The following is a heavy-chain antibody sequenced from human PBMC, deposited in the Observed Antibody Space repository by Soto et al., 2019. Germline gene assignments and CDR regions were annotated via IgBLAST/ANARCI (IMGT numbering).Heavy chain of an antibody. CDR1: GGSISSRNW. D-gene: IGHD3-22*01. J-gene: IGHJ4*02. Sequence: PSETLSLTCAVSGGSISSRNWWSWVRQPPGKGLEWIGEINHSGSTNYNPSLKSRVTISVDTSKNQFSLKLSSVTAADTAVYYCARVNYYDSSGPFDYWGQGTLVTVSS. CDR2: INHSGST. V-gene: IGHV4-4*02. CDR3: ARVNYYDSSGPFDY.